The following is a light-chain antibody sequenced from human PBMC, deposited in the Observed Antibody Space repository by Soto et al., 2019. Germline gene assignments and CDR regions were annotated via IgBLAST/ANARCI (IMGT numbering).Light chain of an antibody. CDR3: QSYDSSNLWV. CDR1: SGSIASNY. J-gene: IGLJ3*02. Sequence: NFMLTQPHSVSKSPGKTVTISCTRSSGSIASNYVQWYQQRPGSSPTTVIYDDNQRPSGVPDRFSGSIDSSSNSASLTISGLKTEDEADYYCQSYDSSNLWVFGGGTKVTVL. CDR2: DDN. V-gene: IGLV6-57*01.